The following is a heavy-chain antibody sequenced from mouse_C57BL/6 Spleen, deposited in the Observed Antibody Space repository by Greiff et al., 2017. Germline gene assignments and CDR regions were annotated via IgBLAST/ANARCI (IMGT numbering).Heavy chain of an antibody. D-gene: IGHD2-4*01. J-gene: IGHJ2*01. CDR3: AREGDYDGYYFDY. CDR1: GYTFTSYW. V-gene: IGHV1-52*01. CDR2: IDPSDSET. Sequence: QVQLQQPGAELVRPGSSVKLSCKASGYTFTSYWMHWVKQRPIQGLEWIGNIDPSDSETHYNQKFKDKATLTVDKSSSTAYMQLSSLTSEDSAVDYCAREGDYDGYYFDYWGQGTTLTVSS.